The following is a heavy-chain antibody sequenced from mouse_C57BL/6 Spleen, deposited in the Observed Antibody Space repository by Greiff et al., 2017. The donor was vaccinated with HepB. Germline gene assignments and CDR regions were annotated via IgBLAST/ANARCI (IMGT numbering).Heavy chain of an antibody. Sequence: VQLQQSGGGLVQPGGSLSLSCAASGFTFTDYYMSWVRQPPGKALEWLGFIRNKANGYTTEYSASVKGRFTISRDNSQSILYLQMNALRAEDSATYYCARYWNDLYYFDYWGQGTTLTVSS. V-gene: IGHV7-3*01. J-gene: IGHJ2*01. CDR1: GFTFTDYY. CDR2: IRNKANGYTT. CDR3: ARYWNDLYYFDY.